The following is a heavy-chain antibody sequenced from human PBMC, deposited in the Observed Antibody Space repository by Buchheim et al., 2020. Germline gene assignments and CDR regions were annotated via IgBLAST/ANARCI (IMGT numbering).Heavy chain of an antibody. CDR3: ARGRYCSDGNCFGDY. V-gene: IGHV3-7*01. CDR1: GFTFSTYW. CDR2: IKRDGSEK. Sequence: EVQLVESGGTLVQPGGSLRLSCAASGFTFSTYWMSWVRQAPGKGLEWVANIKRDGSEKYYVDSVKGRFTISRDNAKTSLYLQMNSLRAEDTAVYYCARGRYCSDGNCFGDYWGQGTL. J-gene: IGHJ4*02. D-gene: IGHD2-15*01.